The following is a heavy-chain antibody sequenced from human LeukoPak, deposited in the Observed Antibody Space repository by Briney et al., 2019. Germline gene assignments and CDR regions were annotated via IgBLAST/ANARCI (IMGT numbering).Heavy chain of an antibody. Sequence: GASVKVSCKASGYTFTSYGISWVRQAPGQGLEWMGGIIPIFGTANYAQKFQGRVTITADESTSTAYMELSSLRSEDTAVYYCARDAWEYYYDSSGYDDAFDIWGQGTMVTVSS. CDR2: IIPIFGTA. D-gene: IGHD3-22*01. CDR3: ARDAWEYYYDSSGYDDAFDI. J-gene: IGHJ3*02. V-gene: IGHV1-69*13. CDR1: GYTFTSYG.